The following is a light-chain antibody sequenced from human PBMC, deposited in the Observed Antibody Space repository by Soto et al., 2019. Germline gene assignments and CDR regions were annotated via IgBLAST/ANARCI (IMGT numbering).Light chain of an antibody. V-gene: IGLV2-14*01. CDR3: SSRTSSTRGV. J-gene: IGLJ2*01. CDR2: DVN. Sequence: QSALTQHASVSGSPGQSITISCTGTSSDVGGYNYVSWYQQHPGKAPKLMIYDVNNRPSGVSNRFSGSKSGNTASLTISGLQAEDEADYYCSSRTSSTRGVFGGGTKLTVL. CDR1: SSDVGGYNY.